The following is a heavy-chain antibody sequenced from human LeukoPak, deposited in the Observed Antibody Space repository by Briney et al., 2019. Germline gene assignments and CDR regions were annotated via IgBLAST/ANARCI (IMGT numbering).Heavy chain of an antibody. V-gene: IGHV3-30*02. CDR3: AKVGYGDAFDI. CDR2: IRYDGTNN. D-gene: IGHD5-18*01. J-gene: IGHJ3*02. CDR1: GFAFDTYA. Sequence: AGGSLRLSCAASGFAFDTYAMVWVRQAPGKGLEWVAFIRYDGTNNYYADSVKGRFTISRDNSKYTLFLQMNSLRPEDTAVYYCAKVGYGDAFDIWGQGTMVTVSS.